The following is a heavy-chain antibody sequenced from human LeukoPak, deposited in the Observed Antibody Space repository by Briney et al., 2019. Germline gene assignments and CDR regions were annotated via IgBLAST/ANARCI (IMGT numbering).Heavy chain of an antibody. CDR3: ARSDKHYYDSSGYSR. Sequence: PSETLSLTCTVSGGSISSYYWSWIRQPPGKGLEWIGYIYYSWSTNYNPSLKSRVTISVDTSKNQFSLKLSSVTAADTAVYYCARSDKHYYDSSGYSRWGQGTLVTVSS. CDR1: GGSISSYY. J-gene: IGHJ4*02. V-gene: IGHV4-59*01. D-gene: IGHD3-22*01. CDR2: IYYSWST.